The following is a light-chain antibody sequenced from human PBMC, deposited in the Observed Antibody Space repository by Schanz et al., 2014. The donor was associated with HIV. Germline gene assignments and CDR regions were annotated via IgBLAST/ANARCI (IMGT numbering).Light chain of an antibody. CDR3: QSYDSGLSGSV. Sequence: QSVLTQPPSLSGAPGQRVSLSCNGSSSNIGAGYDVHWYQQFPRTAPKLLIFANNNRPSGVPDRFSGSKSDTSASLAITGLQSEDEAAYYCQSYDSGLSGSVFGGGTKLTVL. V-gene: IGLV1-40*01. CDR1: SSNIGAGYD. CDR2: ANN. J-gene: IGLJ3*02.